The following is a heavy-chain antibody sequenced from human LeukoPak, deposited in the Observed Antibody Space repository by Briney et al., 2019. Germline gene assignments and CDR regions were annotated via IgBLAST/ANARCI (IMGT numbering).Heavy chain of an antibody. CDR3: ARAASGSYLYYYYYMDV. V-gene: IGHV4-34*01. CDR2: INHSGNT. CDR1: GGSFSGYY. J-gene: IGHJ6*03. D-gene: IGHD1-26*01. Sequence: SETLSLTCAVYGGSFSGYYWSWIRQPPGKGLEWIGEINHSGNTNYNPSLKSRVTISVDTSKNQFSLKLSSVTAADTAVYYCARAASGSYLYYYYYMDVWGKGTTVTVSS.